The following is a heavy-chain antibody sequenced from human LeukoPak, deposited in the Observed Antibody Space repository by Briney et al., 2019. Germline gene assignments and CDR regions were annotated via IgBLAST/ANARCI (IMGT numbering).Heavy chain of an antibody. V-gene: IGHV1-46*01. J-gene: IGHJ4*02. Sequence: GASVKASCKASGYTFTNNYIHWVRQAPGPGLEWMGVINPNDGMTSYAQKFQGRVTMTRDMSTSTVYMELSSLRSEDTAVYYCARAALYYDSSGYFSVDFDCWGQGTLVTVSP. D-gene: IGHD3-22*01. CDR1: GYTFTNNY. CDR2: INPNDGMT. CDR3: ARAALYYDSSGYFSVDFDC.